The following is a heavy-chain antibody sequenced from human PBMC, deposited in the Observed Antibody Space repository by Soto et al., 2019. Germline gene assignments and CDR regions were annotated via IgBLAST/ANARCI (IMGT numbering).Heavy chain of an antibody. V-gene: IGHV4-39*01. Sequence: SETLSLTCTVSGGSISSSSYYWGWIRQPPGKGLEWIGSIYYSGSTYYNPSLKSRVTISVDTSKNQFSLKLSSVTAADTAVYYCARLFGGSSPPFDPWGQGTLVTVSS. J-gene: IGHJ5*02. CDR1: GGSISSSSYY. CDR2: IYYSGST. D-gene: IGHD2-15*01. CDR3: ARLFGGSSPPFDP.